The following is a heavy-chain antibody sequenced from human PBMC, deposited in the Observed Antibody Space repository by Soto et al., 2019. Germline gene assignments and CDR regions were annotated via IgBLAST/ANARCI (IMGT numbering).Heavy chain of an antibody. V-gene: IGHV1-46*01. D-gene: IGHD4-17*01. CDR2: INPSGGST. CDR3: ARDNQYGDYVNAFDI. J-gene: IGHJ3*02. Sequence: GASVKVSCKASGYTFTSYYMHWVRQAPGQGLEWMGIINPSGGSTSYAQKFQGRVTMTRDTSTSTVYMELSSLRSEDTAVYYCARDNQYGDYVNAFDIWGQGTMVTVSS. CDR1: GYTFTSYY.